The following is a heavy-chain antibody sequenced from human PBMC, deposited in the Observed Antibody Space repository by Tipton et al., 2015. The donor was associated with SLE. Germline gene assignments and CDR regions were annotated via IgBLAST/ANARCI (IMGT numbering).Heavy chain of an antibody. Sequence: TLSLTCTVYGGSFSGYYWSWIRQPPGKGLEWIGEINHSGFTNYNPSLKSRVTISVDTSKIQFSLKLSSVTAADTAVYYCARGRLLEWLSTYYYYYGMDVWGHGTTVTVSS. J-gene: IGHJ6*02. D-gene: IGHD3-3*01. CDR2: INHSGFT. CDR3: ARGRLLEWLSTYYYYYGMDV. CDR1: GGSFSGYY. V-gene: IGHV4-34*01.